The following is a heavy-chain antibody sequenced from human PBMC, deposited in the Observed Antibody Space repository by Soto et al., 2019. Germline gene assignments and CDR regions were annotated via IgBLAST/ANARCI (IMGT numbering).Heavy chain of an antibody. J-gene: IGHJ4*02. CDR1: GFTFSNYA. V-gene: IGHV3-23*01. Sequence: EVQLLESGGGLEQPGGSLRLSCVASGFTFSNYAMNWIRQAPGKGLEWVSSISGSDDRTFFVDSVKGRFTISRDNSKDTVFLRMNNLRGEDTALYYCTKGGGGIHIFFDSWGQGTLVSVSS. CDR2: ISGSDDRT. D-gene: IGHD3-9*01. CDR3: TKGGGGIHIFFDS.